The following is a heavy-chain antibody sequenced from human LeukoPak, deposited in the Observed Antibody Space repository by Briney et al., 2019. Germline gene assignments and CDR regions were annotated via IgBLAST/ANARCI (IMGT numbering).Heavy chain of an antibody. J-gene: IGHJ4*02. CDR3: ARDRAWNYFDY. CDR2: ISNDGSRK. CDR1: GFTFSRHG. Sequence: GGSLKLSCAPSGFTFSRHGMHWVRQAPGKGLKWVAIISNDGSRKYYAHSVEGRFTISRDNSKNTLYLQMDSLRAEDAAVYYCARDRAWNYFDYWGQGTLVTVSS. D-gene: IGHD3-3*01. V-gene: IGHV3-30*03.